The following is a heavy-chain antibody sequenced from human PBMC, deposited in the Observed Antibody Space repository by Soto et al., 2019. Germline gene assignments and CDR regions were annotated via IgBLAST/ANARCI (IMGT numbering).Heavy chain of an antibody. V-gene: IGHV3-13*05. D-gene: IGHD3-22*01. CDR2: IGTAGDP. Sequence: GGSLRLSCAASGFTFSSYDMHWVRQATGKGLEWVSAIGTAGDPYYPGSVKGRFTISRENAKNSLYLQMNSLRAGDTAVYYCARGGAYYSDSSGRYGMDVWGQGATVTVSS. J-gene: IGHJ6*02. CDR3: ARGGAYYSDSSGRYGMDV. CDR1: GFTFSSYD.